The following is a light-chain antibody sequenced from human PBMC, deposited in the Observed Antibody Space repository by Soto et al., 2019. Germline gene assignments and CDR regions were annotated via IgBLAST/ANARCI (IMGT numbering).Light chain of an antibody. CDR3: CSYAGGASVV. Sequence: QSALTQPASVSWSPGQSITISCTGTISDVGRYNIVSWYQQHPDKAPKLIIYEDIERPSGVSHRFSGSTSGNTASLTISGLQTEDEAKYFCCSYAGGASVVFGGGTKLTVL. CDR2: EDI. J-gene: IGLJ2*01. CDR1: ISDVGRYNI. V-gene: IGLV2-23*01.